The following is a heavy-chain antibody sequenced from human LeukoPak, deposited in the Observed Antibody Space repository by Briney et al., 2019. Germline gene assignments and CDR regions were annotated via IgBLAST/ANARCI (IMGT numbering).Heavy chain of an antibody. Sequence: GGSLRLSCAASGFTFSTYVMSWVRQTPGKGLEWVSTIGPKSTSTDYVDSAKGRFTISRDNSKNTLYLQMNSLRAEDTAVYYCAKYLCSTTGSCYRNFQLWGQGTLVTVSS. V-gene: IGHV3-23*01. CDR1: GFTFSTYV. J-gene: IGHJ1*01. D-gene: IGHD2/OR15-2a*01. CDR3: AKYLCSTTGSCYRNFQL. CDR2: IGPKSTST.